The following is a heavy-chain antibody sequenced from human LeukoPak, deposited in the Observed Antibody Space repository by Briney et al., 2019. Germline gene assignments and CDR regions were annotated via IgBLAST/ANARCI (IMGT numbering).Heavy chain of an antibody. CDR1: GFTFSSYA. D-gene: IGHD3-22*01. CDR2: ISYDGSNK. J-gene: IGHJ4*02. Sequence: PGGSLRLSCAASGFTFSSYAMHWVRQAPGKGLEWVAVISYDGSNKYYADSVKGRFTISRDNSKNTLYLQMNSLRAEDTAVYYCARGDMIPGGNDYWGQGTLVTVSS. CDR3: ARGDMIPGGNDY. V-gene: IGHV3-30-3*01.